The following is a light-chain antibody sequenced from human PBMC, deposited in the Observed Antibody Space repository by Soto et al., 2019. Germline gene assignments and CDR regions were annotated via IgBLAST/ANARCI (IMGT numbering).Light chain of an antibody. J-gene: IGKJ4*01. CDR2: GAS. CDR3: QQYNNWPPHT. CDR1: QSVSSN. Sequence: EIAMTQSPATLSVSPGERATLSCRASQSVSSNLAWYQQKPGQAPRLLIYGASTRATGIPARFSGSGSGTEFSLTISSLQSEDFAVYYCQQYNNWPPHTFGGGTKVEIK. V-gene: IGKV3-15*01.